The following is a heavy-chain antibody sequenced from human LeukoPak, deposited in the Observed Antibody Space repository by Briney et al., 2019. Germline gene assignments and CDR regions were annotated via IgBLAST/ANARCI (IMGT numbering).Heavy chain of an antibody. Sequence: GPTQATPTQLLTLTCTFSGFSLSTSGVGVGWIRQPPGMALEWLALIYWDDDKRYSPSLKSRLTITKDTSKIQVVLTMTNMDPVDTATYYCAHTAYGDYSDDAFDIWGQGTTVTVSS. CDR1: GFSLSTSGVG. CDR3: AHTAYGDYSDDAFDI. J-gene: IGHJ3*02. CDR2: IYWDDDK. V-gene: IGHV2-5*02. D-gene: IGHD4-17*01.